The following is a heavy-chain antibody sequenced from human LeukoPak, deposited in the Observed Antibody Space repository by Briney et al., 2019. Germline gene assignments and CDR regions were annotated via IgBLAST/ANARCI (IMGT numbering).Heavy chain of an antibody. V-gene: IGHV4-39*01. CDR2: VYFSEST. CDR1: GGSISSYSYY. CDR3: ARQYSSAWYSADY. Sequence: SETLSLTCTVSGGSISSYSYYWVWIRQPPGKGLEWIGSVYFSESTDYNPSLKSRVTIFVDTPKNQFSLKLSSVTAAYAAVYYCARQYSSAWYSADYWGQGTLVTVSS. D-gene: IGHD6-19*01. J-gene: IGHJ4*02.